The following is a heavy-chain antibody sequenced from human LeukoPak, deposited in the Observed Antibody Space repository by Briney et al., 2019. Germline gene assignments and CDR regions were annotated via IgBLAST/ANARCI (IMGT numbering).Heavy chain of an antibody. V-gene: IGHV3-21*01. D-gene: IGHD3-22*01. CDR2: ISTSSSYI. CDR3: AKADYDSSGYVEYFQH. CDR1: GFTFSSYS. J-gene: IGHJ1*01. Sequence: RGSLTLSCPASGFTFSSYSMNWVRQAPRNGLEWVSSISTSSSYIYYADSVKGRFTISRDNAKNSLYLQMNSLRAEDMAVYYCAKADYDSSGYVEYFQHWGQGTLVTVSS.